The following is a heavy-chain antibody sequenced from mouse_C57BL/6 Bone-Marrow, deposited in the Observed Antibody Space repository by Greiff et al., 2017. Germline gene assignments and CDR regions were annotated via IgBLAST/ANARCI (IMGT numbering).Heavy chain of an antibody. CDR1: GYTFTSYG. J-gene: IGHJ2*01. CDR3: ALYYSGY. V-gene: IGHV1-81*01. CDR2: IYPRSGNT. D-gene: IGHD2-12*01. Sequence: QVQLKESGAELARPGASVKLSCKASGYTFTSYGISWVKQRTGQGLEWIGEIYPRSGNTYYNEKFKGKATLTADKSSSTAYMELRSLTSEDSAVYFCALYYSGYWGQGTTLTVSS.